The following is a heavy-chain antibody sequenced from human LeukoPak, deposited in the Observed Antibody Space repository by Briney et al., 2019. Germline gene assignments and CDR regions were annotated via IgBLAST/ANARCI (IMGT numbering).Heavy chain of an antibody. CDR2: IYYSGST. CDR3: ARHGLLWFGELSGDWFDP. D-gene: IGHD3-10*01. V-gene: IGHV4-59*08. J-gene: IGHJ5*02. CDR1: GGSISSYY. Sequence: SETLSLTCTVSGGSISSYYWSWIRQPPGKGLEWIGYIYYSGSTYYNPSLKSRVTISVDTSKNQFSLKLSSVTAADTAVYYCARHGLLWFGELSGDWFDPWGQGTLVTVSS.